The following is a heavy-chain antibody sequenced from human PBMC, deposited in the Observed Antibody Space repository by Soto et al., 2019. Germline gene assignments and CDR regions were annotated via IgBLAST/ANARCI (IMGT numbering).Heavy chain of an antibody. J-gene: IGHJ4*02. CDR1: GGSISSSNW. D-gene: IGHD3-10*01. V-gene: IGHV4-4*02. Sequence: QVKLQESGPGLVKPSGTLSLTCAVSGGSISSSNWWSWVRQPPGKGLEWIGEIYHSGNTNYNPSLKSRVTMAVDKSRNQFSLKLSSVTAADTAVYYCARRWGEGRVDYWGQGTLVTASS. CDR2: IYHSGNT. CDR3: ARRWGEGRVDY.